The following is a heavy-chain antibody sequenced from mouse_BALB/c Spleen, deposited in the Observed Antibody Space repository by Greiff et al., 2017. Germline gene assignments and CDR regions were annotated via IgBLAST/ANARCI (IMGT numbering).Heavy chain of an antibody. CDR2: IWSGGST. CDR3: ARKRYDIYAMDY. J-gene: IGHJ4*01. D-gene: IGHD2-14*01. CDR1: GFSLTSYG. Sequence: VQLVESGPGLVQPSQSLSITCPVSGFSLTSYGVHWVRQSPGKGLEWLGVIWSGGSTDYNAAFISRLCISKDNSKYQVFFKMNSLQANDTAIYYCARKRYDIYAMDYWGQGTSVTGSS. V-gene: IGHV2-2*02.